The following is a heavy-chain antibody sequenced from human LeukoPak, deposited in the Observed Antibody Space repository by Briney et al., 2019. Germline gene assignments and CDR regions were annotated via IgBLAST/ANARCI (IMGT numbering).Heavy chain of an antibody. CDR2: IKQDGSEK. Sequence: QPGGSLRLSCAASGFTFTNYWMNWVRQAPGKGLEWVARIKQDGSEKSYVESVKGRFTISRDNAKNSLYLQMGSLRAEDTAAYYCAREGFCSGGIRSYDNWGQGTLVTVSS. CDR3: AREGFCSGGIRSYDN. CDR1: GFTFTNYW. D-gene: IGHD2-15*01. V-gene: IGHV3-7*01. J-gene: IGHJ4*02.